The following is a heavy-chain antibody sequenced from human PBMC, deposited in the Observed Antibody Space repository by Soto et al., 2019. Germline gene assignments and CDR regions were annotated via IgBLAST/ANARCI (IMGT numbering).Heavy chain of an antibody. D-gene: IGHD2-8*01. Sequence: DVQLLESGGNLVQPGGSLTLSCSASGFTLSSYAMSWVRQAPGKGLEWVSSISAGGDMTYNSDSVKGRFTISRDNSNNAVILQMHHLRNEDTVLYYCAGGDHGVSGSPASYYYSGWDVWGQGATVTVS. CDR2: ISAGGDMT. CDR3: AGGDHGVSGSPASYYYSGWDV. J-gene: IGHJ6*02. V-gene: IGHV3-23*01. CDR1: GFTLSSYA.